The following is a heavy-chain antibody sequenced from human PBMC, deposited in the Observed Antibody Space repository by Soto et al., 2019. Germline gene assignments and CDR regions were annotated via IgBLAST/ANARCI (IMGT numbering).Heavy chain of an antibody. V-gene: IGHV4-59*01. D-gene: IGHD3-22*01. CDR1: GGSISSYY. J-gene: IGHJ4*02. Sequence: KSSETLSLTCTVSGGSISSYYWSWIRQPPGKGLEWIGYIYYSGSTNYNPSLKSRVTISVDTSKNQFSLKLSSVTAADTAVYYCARGWRHYDSSGYFSYFDYWGQGTLVTVYS. CDR3: ARGWRHYDSSGYFSYFDY. CDR2: IYYSGST.